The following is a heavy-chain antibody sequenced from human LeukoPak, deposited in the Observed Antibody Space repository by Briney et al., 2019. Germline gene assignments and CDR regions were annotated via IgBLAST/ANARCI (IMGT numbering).Heavy chain of an antibody. CDR1: GYTFTGYY. J-gene: IGHJ4*02. CDR3: AGRKPDCSGAYCTFDY. CDR2: INPNSGGT. Sequence: ASVKVSCKASGYTFTGYYMHWVRQAPGQGLEWMGWINPNSGGTNYAQKFQGRGTMTRDTSISTAYMELSSLTSDDTAVYYCAGRKPDCSGAYCTFDYWGQGTLVTVSS. V-gene: IGHV1-2*02. D-gene: IGHD2-15*01.